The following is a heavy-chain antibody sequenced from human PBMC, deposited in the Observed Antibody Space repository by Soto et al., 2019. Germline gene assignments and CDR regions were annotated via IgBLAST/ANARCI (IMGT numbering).Heavy chain of an antibody. D-gene: IGHD3-9*01. Sequence: SETLSLTCTVSGGSISSSSYYWGWIRQPPGKGLEWIGSIYYSGSTYYNPSLKSRVTISVDTSKNQFSLKLSSVTAADTAVYYCASSYYDILTGYSYYYGMDVWGQGITVTVS. CDR1: GGSISSSSYY. CDR3: ASSYYDILTGYSYYYGMDV. CDR2: IYYSGST. V-gene: IGHV4-39*01. J-gene: IGHJ6*02.